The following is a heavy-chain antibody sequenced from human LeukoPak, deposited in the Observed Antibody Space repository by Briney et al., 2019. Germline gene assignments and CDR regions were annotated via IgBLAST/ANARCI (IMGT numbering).Heavy chain of an antibody. J-gene: IGHJ5*02. V-gene: IGHV4-38-2*01. CDR1: GYSISSGYY. CDR2: IYHSRST. CDR3: ARYPRLNCFDP. Sequence: SETLSLTCAVSGYSISSGYYWGWIRPPPGKGLDWIGSIYHSRSTYYNPSLKRRVTILGDTSKNQFSLKLSSMPAADTAVYYCARYPRLNCFDPCGQGTLVTVSS.